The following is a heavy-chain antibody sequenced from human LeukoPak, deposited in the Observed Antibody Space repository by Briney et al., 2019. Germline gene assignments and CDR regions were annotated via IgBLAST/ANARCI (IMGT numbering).Heavy chain of an antibody. V-gene: IGHV3-21*01. Sequence: GGSLRLSCEASGFTFSSYSMNWVRQAPGKGLEWVSSISSSSSYIYYADSVKGRFTISRDNAKNSLYLQMNSLRAEDTAVYYCARSSTRSLGMDVWGQGTTVTVSS. CDR1: GFTFSSYS. D-gene: IGHD2-15*01. CDR2: ISSSSSYI. J-gene: IGHJ6*02. CDR3: ARSSTRSLGMDV.